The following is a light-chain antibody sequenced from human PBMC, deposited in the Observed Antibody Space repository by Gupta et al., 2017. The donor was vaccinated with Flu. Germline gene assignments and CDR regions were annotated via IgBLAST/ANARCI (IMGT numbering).Light chain of an antibody. CDR3: QRSYSTGYT. CDR2: EAS. V-gene: IGKV1-39*01. CDR1: QTIDTY. J-gene: IGKJ2*01. Sequence: SVGDRVTITCRASQTIDTYLNWYRQKPGTAPKVLISEASRLQSGVPSRFSGSGSGTDFTLTISSLHPEDFATYYCQRSYSTGYTFGQGTKMEIK.